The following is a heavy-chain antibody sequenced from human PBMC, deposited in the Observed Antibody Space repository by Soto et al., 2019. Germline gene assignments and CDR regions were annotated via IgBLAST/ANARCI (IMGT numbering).Heavy chain of an antibody. Sequence: GGSLRLSCAASGFTFSDFYMTWIRQAPGKGLEWLSYISNTGSTIYYSDSVKGRFTISRDNAKKSLYLQMNTLRAEDTAIYYCARANYVILTGYSDHWGQGTQVTVSS. CDR2: ISNTGSTI. CDR1: GFTFSDFY. J-gene: IGHJ4*02. CDR3: ARANYVILTGYSDH. D-gene: IGHD3-9*01. V-gene: IGHV3-11*01.